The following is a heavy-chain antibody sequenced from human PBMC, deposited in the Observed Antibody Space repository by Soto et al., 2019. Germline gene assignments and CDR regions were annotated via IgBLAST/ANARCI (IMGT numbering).Heavy chain of an antibody. CDR3: AKDRGMGIAYAFDI. Sequence: GGSLRLSCAASGFTFSSYGMHWVRQAPGKGLEWVAVIYYDGSNKYYADSVKGRFNISRDNSKKTLYLQMNSLRAEDTAVYYCAKDRGMGIAYAFDIWGQGTMVTVSS. J-gene: IGHJ3*02. CDR2: IYYDGSNK. D-gene: IGHD6-13*01. V-gene: IGHV3-30*18. CDR1: GFTFSSYG.